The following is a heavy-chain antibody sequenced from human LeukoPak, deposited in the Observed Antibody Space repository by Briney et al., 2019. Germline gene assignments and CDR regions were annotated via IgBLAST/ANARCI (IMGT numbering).Heavy chain of an antibody. J-gene: IGHJ6*03. V-gene: IGHV3-7*01. CDR3: ARAKGNYYGSGSYYKGRAGLYYYYMDV. CDR2: IKQDGSEK. Sequence: GGSLRLSCAASGFTFSSYWMSWVRQAPGKGLEWVANIKQDGSEKYYVDSVKGRFTISRDNAKNSLYLQMNSLRAEDTAVYYCARAKGNYYGSGSYYKGRAGLYYYYMDVWGKGTTVTVSS. CDR1: GFTFSSYW. D-gene: IGHD3-10*01.